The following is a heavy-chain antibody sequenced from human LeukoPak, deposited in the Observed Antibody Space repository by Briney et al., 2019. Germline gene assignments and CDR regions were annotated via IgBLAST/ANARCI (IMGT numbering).Heavy chain of an antibody. CDR3: ARVKWFGEEGGVDY. D-gene: IGHD3-10*01. J-gene: IGHJ4*02. Sequence: ASVKVSCKASGYTFTSYDINWVRQATGQGLEWMGWMNPNSGNTGYAQKFQGRVTMTRTTSISTAYMELSSLRSEDTAVYYCARVKWFGEEGGVDYWGQGTLVTVSS. CDR2: MNPNSGNT. V-gene: IGHV1-8*01. CDR1: GYTFTSYD.